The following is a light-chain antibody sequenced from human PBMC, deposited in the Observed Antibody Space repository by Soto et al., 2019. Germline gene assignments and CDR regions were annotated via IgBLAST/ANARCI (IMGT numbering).Light chain of an antibody. V-gene: IGKV3-20*01. CDR1: QSVPSNF. CDR2: GVS. CDR3: KQYDSSWT. Sequence: EIVLTQSPGTLSLSPGERATLSCRASQSVPSNFLAWYQQKPGQAPILLIYGVSRRATGIPDRFSGSGSGTDFTLTISRLEPEDFAVYYCKQYDSSWTFGQGTKVEIK. J-gene: IGKJ1*01.